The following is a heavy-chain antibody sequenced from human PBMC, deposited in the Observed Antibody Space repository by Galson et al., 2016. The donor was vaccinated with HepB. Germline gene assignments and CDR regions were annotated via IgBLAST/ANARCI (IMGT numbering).Heavy chain of an antibody. CDR2: IFSNDEK. Sequence: PALVKPTQTLTLTCTVSGFSLTNARMGVSWIRQPPGKALEWLANIFSNDEKFYRTFLRSRLTISKDTSRSQVVLTMTNMDPVDAATYYCARIQRAYNSGFYYYYYAMDVWGRGTTVTVSS. D-gene: IGHD5-18*01. J-gene: IGHJ6*04. CDR3: ARIQRAYNSGFYYYYYAMDV. V-gene: IGHV2-26*01. CDR1: GFSLTNARMG.